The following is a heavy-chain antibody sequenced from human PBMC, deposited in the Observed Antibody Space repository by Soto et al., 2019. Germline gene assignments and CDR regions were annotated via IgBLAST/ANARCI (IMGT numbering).Heavy chain of an antibody. CDR3: ARAVERGGGDLYYYGMNV. D-gene: IGHD2-21*02. CDR1: GDSVSSNSAA. V-gene: IGHV6-1*01. CDR2: TYYRSKWYN. Sequence: SQTLSLTCAISGDSVSSNSAAWNWIRQSPSRGLEWLGRTYYRSKWYNDYAVAVKSRITINPDTSKNQFSLQLNSVTPEDTAVYYCARAVERGGGDLYYYGMNVWGQGTTVTVSS. J-gene: IGHJ6*02.